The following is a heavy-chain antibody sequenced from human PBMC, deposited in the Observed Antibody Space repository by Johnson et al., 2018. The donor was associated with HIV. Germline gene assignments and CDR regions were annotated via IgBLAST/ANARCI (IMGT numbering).Heavy chain of an antibody. CDR3: ARGNYDFWSGYYRVTNAFDI. CDR2: ISSSSSPI. J-gene: IGHJ3*02. Sequence: QLVESGGGLVKPGGSLRLSCAASGFTFRSYSLNWVRQAPGRGLEWVSYISSSSSPIYYADSVKGRFTISRDNAKNSLYLQMNSLRAEDTAVYYCARGNYDFWSGYYRVTNAFDIWGQGTMVTVSS. V-gene: IGHV3-48*01. CDR1: GFTFRSYS. D-gene: IGHD3-3*01.